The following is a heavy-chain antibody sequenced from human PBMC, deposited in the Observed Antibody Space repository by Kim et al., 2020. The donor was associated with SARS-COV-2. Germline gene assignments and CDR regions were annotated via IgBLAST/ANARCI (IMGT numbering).Heavy chain of an antibody. CDR1: GGSFSGYY. CDR3: ARGDTIGLNWFDP. D-gene: IGHD3-10*01. Sequence: SETLSLTCAVYGGSFSGYYWSWIRQPPGKGLEWIGEINHSGSTNYNPSLKSRVTISVDTSKNQFSLKLSSVTAADTAVYYCARGDTIGLNWFDPWGQGTLVTVSS. CDR2: INHSGST. V-gene: IGHV4-34*01. J-gene: IGHJ5*02.